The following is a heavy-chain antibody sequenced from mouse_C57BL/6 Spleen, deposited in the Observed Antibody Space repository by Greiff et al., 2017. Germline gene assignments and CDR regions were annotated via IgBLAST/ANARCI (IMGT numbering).Heavy chain of an antibody. D-gene: IGHD2-4*01. V-gene: IGHV1-63*01. Sequence: VQVVESGAELVRPGTSVKMSCKASGYTFTNYWIGWAKQRPGHGLEWIGDIYPGGGYTNYNEKFKGKATLTADKSSSTAYMQFSSLTSEDSAIYYCARGGDYDGYYAMDYWGQGTSVTVSS. J-gene: IGHJ4*01. CDR1: GYTFTNYW. CDR3: ARGGDYDGYYAMDY. CDR2: IYPGGGYT.